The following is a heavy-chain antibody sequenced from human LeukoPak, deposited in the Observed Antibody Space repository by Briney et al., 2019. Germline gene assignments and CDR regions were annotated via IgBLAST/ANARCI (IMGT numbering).Heavy chain of an antibody. D-gene: IGHD2-2*01. CDR1: GYTFTNYY. V-gene: IGHV1-69*13. CDR3: ARDQGHDGIVVVPAARGFGY. Sequence: SVKVSCKSSGYTFTNYYMHWVRQAPGQGLEWMGGIIPIFGTANYAQKFQGRVTITADESTSTAYMELSSLRSEDTAVYYCARDQGHDGIVVVPAARGFGYWGQGTLVTVSS. J-gene: IGHJ4*02. CDR2: IIPIFGTA.